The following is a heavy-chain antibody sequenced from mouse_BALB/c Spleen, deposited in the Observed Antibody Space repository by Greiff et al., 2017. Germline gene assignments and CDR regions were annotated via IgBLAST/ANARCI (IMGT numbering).Heavy chain of an antibody. CDR2: INSNGGST. CDR1: GFTFSSYG. CDR3: ARDRGFAY. D-gene: IGHD3-1*01. J-gene: IGHJ3*01. Sequence: EVQRVESGGGLVQPGGSLKLSCAASGFTFSSYGMSWVRQTPDKRLELVATINSNGGSTYYPDSVKGRFTISRDNAKNTLYLQMSSLKSEDTAMYYCARDRGFAYWGQGTLVTVSA. V-gene: IGHV5-6-3*01.